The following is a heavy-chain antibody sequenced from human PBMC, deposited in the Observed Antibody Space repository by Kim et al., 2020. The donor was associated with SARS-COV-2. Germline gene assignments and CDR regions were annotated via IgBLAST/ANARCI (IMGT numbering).Heavy chain of an antibody. Sequence: GESLKISCKGSGYSFTSYWISWVRQMPGKGLEWMGRIDPSDSYTNYSPSFQGQVTISTDKSISTAYLQWSSLKASDTAMYYCARHQVVGRPPFGSGNYYGGGSLAINYWAQGTLVTVSS. J-gene: IGHJ4*02. CDR2: IDPSDSYT. CDR1: GYSFTSYW. D-gene: IGHD3-10*01. CDR3: ARHQVVGRPPFGSGNYYGGGSLAINY. V-gene: IGHV5-10-1*01.